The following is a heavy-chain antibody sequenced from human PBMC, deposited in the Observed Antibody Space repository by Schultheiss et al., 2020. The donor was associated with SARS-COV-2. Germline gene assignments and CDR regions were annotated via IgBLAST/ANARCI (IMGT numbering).Heavy chain of an antibody. CDR3: ARGFGYCSSTSCNDAFDI. V-gene: IGHV1-8*02. CDR2: INPNSGGT. D-gene: IGHD2-2*01. CDR1: GYTFTSYG. J-gene: IGHJ3*02. Sequence: ASVKVSCKASGYTFTSYGISWVRQAPGQGLEWMGWINPNSGGTNYAQKFQGRVTMTRNTSISTAYMELSSLRSEDTAVYYCARGFGYCSSTSCNDAFDIWGQGTMVTVSS.